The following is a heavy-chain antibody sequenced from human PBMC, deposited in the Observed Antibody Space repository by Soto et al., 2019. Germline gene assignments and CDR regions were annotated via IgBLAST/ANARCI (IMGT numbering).Heavy chain of an antibody. CDR2: INRDGSST. Sequence: EVQLVESGGGLVQPGGSLRLSCAASGFTFSSYWMHWVRQAPGKGLVWVSRINRDGSSTSYADSVKGRFTISRDNAKNTLYLQMNSMRAEDTAVYYCARTNDYGDFEFDYWGQGTLVTVS. CDR1: GFTFSSYW. J-gene: IGHJ4*01. CDR3: ARTNDYGDFEFDY. D-gene: IGHD4-17*01. V-gene: IGHV3-74*01.